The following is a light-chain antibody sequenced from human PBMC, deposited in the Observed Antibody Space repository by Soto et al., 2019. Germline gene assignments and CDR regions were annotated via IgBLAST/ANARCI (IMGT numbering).Light chain of an antibody. Sequence: IVLSQSPGTLSFSPGERATLACRASQSVSSYLASYQQKPGQAPRLLIYDASNRATGIPARFSGSGSGTDFTLTISRLEPEDFAVYYCQQYGSSPPLTFGQGTRLEI. V-gene: IGKV3-20*01. CDR2: DAS. CDR3: QQYGSSPPLT. J-gene: IGKJ5*01. CDR1: QSVSSY.